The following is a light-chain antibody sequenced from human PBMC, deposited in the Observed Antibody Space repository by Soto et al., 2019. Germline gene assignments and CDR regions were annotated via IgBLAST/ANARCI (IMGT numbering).Light chain of an antibody. CDR1: QSISSW. V-gene: IGKV1-5*03. J-gene: IGKJ1*01. Sequence: DIQMTQSASTLSASLGDSVTITCRASQSISSWLAWYQQKPAQSPRLLIYKASSLASGVPSRFSGSGSGTEFTLTISSLQPEDVATYHCQQHTTFGQGTKVDIK. CDR2: KAS. CDR3: QQHTT.